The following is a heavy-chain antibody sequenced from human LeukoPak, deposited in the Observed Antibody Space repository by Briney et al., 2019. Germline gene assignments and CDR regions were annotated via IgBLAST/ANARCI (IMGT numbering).Heavy chain of an antibody. V-gene: IGHV3-11*01. CDR1: GFTFSDYY. CDR3: ARTTYCGGDCYSSDFQH. CDR2: ISSSGSTI. Sequence: GGSLRLSCAASGFTFSDYYMSWIRQAPGKGLEWVSYISSSGSTIYYADSVKGRLTISRDNAKNSLYLQLNSLRAEDTAVYYCARTTYCGGDCYSSDFQHWGQGTLVTVSS. D-gene: IGHD2-21*02. J-gene: IGHJ1*01.